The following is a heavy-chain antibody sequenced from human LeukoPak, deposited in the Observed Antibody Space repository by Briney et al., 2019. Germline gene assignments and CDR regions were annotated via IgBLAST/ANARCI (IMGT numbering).Heavy chain of an antibody. CDR2: ISGSGGST. J-gene: IGHJ4*02. D-gene: IGHD3-3*01. CDR3: AKDPYDFWSGTFYFDY. Sequence: GGSLRLSCAASGFTFSSYAMSWVRQAPGKGLEWVSAISGSGGSTYYADSVKGRFTISRDNSKNTLYLQMNCLRAEDTAVYYCAKDPYDFWSGTFYFDYWGQGTLVTVSS. V-gene: IGHV3-23*01. CDR1: GFTFSSYA.